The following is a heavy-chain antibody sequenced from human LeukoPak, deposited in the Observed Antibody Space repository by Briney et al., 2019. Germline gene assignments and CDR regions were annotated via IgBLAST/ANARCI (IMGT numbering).Heavy chain of an antibody. CDR2: INPNGDSR. D-gene: IGHD3-16*01. J-gene: IGHJ4*02. Sequence: GGSLRLSCAASGFNLDNFGMSWVRQAPGKGLQWVSGINPNGDSRSYVDSVKGRFTVSRDDAKNSLYLQMNSLRAEDTAVYYCARDQGGVGYWGQGTLVTVSS. CDR1: GFNLDNFG. V-gene: IGHV3-20*04. CDR3: ARDQGGVGY.